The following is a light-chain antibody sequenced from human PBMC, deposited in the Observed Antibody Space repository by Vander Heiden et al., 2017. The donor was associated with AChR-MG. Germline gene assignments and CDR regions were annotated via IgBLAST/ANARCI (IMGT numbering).Light chain of an antibody. J-gene: IGKJ3*01. CDR1: QGVSTY. Sequence: DIQLTQSPSFLSASVGDRVPIPCRASQGVSTYLAWYQQKPGTAPKLLIKSASTLQLGVPSRFSGSGSGTEFTLTVNSLQPEDFATYFCQQLHTYPFTFGPGTKVDIK. CDR3: QQLHTYPFT. CDR2: SAS. V-gene: IGKV1-9*01.